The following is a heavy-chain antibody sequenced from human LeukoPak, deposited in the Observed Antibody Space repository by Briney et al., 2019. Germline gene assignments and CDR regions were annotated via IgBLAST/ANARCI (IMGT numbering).Heavy chain of an antibody. CDR1: GGSLSSDSW. CDR3: SRGHYDSNGYYSHYFDA. Sequence: SETLSLTCAVSGGSLSSDSWWTWVRQPPGKGLEWIGAIFHIGITKYNPSLQSRVAISVDKSKNQFSLNLNSVTAADTAIYYCSRGHYDSNGYYSHYFDAWSQGTLVTVSS. V-gene: IGHV4-4*02. CDR2: IFHIGIT. J-gene: IGHJ4*02. D-gene: IGHD3-22*01.